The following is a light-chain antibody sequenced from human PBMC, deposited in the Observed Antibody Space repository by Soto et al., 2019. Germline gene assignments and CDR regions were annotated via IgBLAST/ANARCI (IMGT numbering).Light chain of an antibody. V-gene: IGKV3-11*01. CDR1: QSVGSY. Sequence: EIVLTQSPATLSLSPGERATLSCRASQSVGSYLAWYQQKPGQAPRLLIYEASNRATGIPARFSGSGSGTDFALTISSLEPEDFAVYYCQQRSNWPQLTFGGGTKVEIK. J-gene: IGKJ4*01. CDR3: QQRSNWPQLT. CDR2: EAS.